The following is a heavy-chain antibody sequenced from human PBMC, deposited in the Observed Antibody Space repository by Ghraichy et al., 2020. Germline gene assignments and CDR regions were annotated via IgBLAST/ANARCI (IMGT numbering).Heavy chain of an antibody. V-gene: IGHV3-23*01. CDR2: MSGSGGST. D-gene: IGHD4-11*01. CDR3: AKGVTYSNYAFDY. CDR1: GFTYSSYA. Sequence: GGSLRLSCAASGFTYSSYAMSWVRQAPGKGLEWVSAMSGSGGSTYYADSVKGRFTISRDNSKSTLYLQVNSLRAEDTAVYYCAKGVTYSNYAFDYWGQGTLVTVSS. J-gene: IGHJ4*02.